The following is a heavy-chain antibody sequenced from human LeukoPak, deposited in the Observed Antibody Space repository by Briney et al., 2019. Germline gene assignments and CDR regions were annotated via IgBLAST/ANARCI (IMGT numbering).Heavy chain of an antibody. D-gene: IGHD2-2*01. Sequence: GGSLRLSRAASGFTLSSFAMSCVPEAPEGGRWCGSAICGSGGGTYSAHSVKGRFTISRDNSKNTLYLQMHSLRAEDAAVYYGAKGKGVVPAAIGVFDYWGQGTLVTVSS. V-gene: IGHV3-23*01. CDR3: AKGKGVVPAAIGVFDY. J-gene: IGHJ4*02. CDR1: GFTLSSFA. CDR2: ICGSGGGT.